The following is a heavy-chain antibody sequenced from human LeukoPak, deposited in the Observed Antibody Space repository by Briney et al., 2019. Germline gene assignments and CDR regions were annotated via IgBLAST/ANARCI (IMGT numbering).Heavy chain of an antibody. CDR3: AKDPWYNWNDDWGYYFDY. V-gene: IGHV3-23*01. J-gene: IGHJ4*02. Sequence: GGSLRLSCAASGFTFSSYAMSWVRQAPGKGLEWVSAISGSGGSTYYADSVKGRFTISRDNSKNTPYLQMNSLRAEDTAVYYCAKDPWYNWNDDWGYYFDYWGQGTLVTVSS. CDR1: GFTFSSYA. D-gene: IGHD1-1*01. CDR2: ISGSGGST.